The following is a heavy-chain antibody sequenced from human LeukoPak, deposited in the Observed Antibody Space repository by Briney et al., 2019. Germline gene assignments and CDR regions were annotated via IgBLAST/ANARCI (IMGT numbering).Heavy chain of an antibody. D-gene: IGHD6-13*01. CDR2: INPNSGGT. CDR1: GYTFTSYG. Sequence: ASVKVSCKASGYTFTSYGISWVRQAPGQGLEWMGWINPNSGGTNYAQKFQGRVTMTRDTSISIAYMELSRLRSDDTAVYYCARTRPGIAAAGVDYWGQGTLVTVSS. J-gene: IGHJ4*02. CDR3: ARTRPGIAAAGVDY. V-gene: IGHV1-2*02.